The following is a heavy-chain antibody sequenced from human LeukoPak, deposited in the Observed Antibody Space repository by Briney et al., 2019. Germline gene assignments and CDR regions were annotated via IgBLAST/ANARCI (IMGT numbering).Heavy chain of an antibody. CDR3: ARAGSSGWYWGRAFDI. CDR2: INPNSGGT. D-gene: IGHD6-19*01. V-gene: IGHV1-2*06. J-gene: IGHJ3*02. Sequence: GASVKVSCKASGYTSTGYYMHWVRQAPGQGLEWMGRINPNSGGTNYAQKFQGRVTMTRDTSISTAYMELSRLRSDDTAVYYCARAGSSGWYWGRAFDIWGQGTMVTVSS. CDR1: GYTSTGYY.